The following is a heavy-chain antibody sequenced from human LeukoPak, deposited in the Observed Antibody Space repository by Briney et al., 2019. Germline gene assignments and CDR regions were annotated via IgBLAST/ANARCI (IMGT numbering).Heavy chain of an antibody. D-gene: IGHD6-13*01. CDR3: AREGTGYSSSPDAFDI. J-gene: IGHJ3*02. CDR1: GFTLSSYG. Sequence: GGSLRLSCAASGFTLSSYGMHWVRQAPGKGLEWVAFIRYDGSNKYYADSVKGRFTISRDNSKNTLYLQMNSLRAEDTAVYYCAREGTGYSSSPDAFDIWGQGTMVTVSS. V-gene: IGHV3-30*02. CDR2: IRYDGSNK.